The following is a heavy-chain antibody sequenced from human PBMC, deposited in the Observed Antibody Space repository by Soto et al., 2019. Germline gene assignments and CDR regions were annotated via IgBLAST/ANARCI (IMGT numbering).Heavy chain of an antibody. Sequence: QLQLQESGPGLVKPSETLSLTCTVSGGSISSSSYYWGWIRQPPGKGLEWIGSIYYSGSTYYNPSLKSRVTISVDTSKNQFALKLSSVTAADTAVYYCARQYSSGRRGDYWGQGTLVTVSS. CDR1: GGSISSSSYY. CDR2: IYYSGST. V-gene: IGHV4-39*01. D-gene: IGHD6-19*01. CDR3: ARQYSSGRRGDY. J-gene: IGHJ4*02.